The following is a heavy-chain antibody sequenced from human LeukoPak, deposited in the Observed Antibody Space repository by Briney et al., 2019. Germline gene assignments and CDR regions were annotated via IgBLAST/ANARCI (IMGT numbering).Heavy chain of an antibody. J-gene: IGHJ4*02. D-gene: IGHD6-19*01. CDR2: INHSGST. CDR1: GXSFXXXX. V-gene: IGHV4-34*01. Sequence: SETLSLTXAVYGXSFXXXXXXXXXXXXXXXXXWXGXINHSGSTXXNXSLXXRXTXXXXXXKXQFSLKLSSVTAADTAVYYCARDGVAGGFDYWGQGTLVTVSS. CDR3: ARDGVAGGFDY.